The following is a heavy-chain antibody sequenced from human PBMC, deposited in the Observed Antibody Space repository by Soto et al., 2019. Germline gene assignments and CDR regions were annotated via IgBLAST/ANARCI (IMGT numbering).Heavy chain of an antibody. CDR2: ISGSGVST. CDR1: GFTFRTYA. CDR3: AIQGGCGGDCYSRGAY. J-gene: IGHJ4*02. Sequence: LRLSCAASGFTFRTYAMTWVRQAPGKGLEWVSAISGSGVSTYYADSVKGRFTISRDNSKNTLYLQMDSLRAEDTAVFYCAIQGGCGGDCYSRGAYWGQGTQVTVSS. V-gene: IGHV3-23*01. D-gene: IGHD2-21*02.